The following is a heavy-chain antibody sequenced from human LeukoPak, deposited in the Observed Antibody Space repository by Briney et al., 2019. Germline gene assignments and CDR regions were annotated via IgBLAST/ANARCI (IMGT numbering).Heavy chain of an antibody. CDR2: INWNGGST. J-gene: IGHJ4*02. D-gene: IGHD3-3*01. V-gene: IGHV3-20*04. Sequence: RSGGSLRLSCAASGFTFDDYGMSWVRQAPGKGLEWVSGINWNGGSTGYADSVKGRFTISRDNAKNSLYLQMNSLRAEDTAVYYCAKADAQEWLLAYWGQGTLVTVSS. CDR3: AKADAQEWLLAY. CDR1: GFTFDDYG.